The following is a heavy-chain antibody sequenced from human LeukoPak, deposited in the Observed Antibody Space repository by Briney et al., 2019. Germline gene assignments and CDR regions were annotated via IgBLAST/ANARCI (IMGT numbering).Heavy chain of an antibody. D-gene: IGHD3-10*01. CDR3: ARVSYGSGSYRGGPLDFFDY. Sequence: PGRSLRLSCAASGFTFSSYAMHWVRQAPGKGLEWVAVISYDGSNKYYADSVKGRFTISRDNSKNTLYLQMNSLRAEDTAVYYCARVSYGSGSYRGGPLDFFDYWGQGTLVTVSS. CDR2: ISYDGSNK. V-gene: IGHV3-30-3*01. J-gene: IGHJ4*02. CDR1: GFTFSSYA.